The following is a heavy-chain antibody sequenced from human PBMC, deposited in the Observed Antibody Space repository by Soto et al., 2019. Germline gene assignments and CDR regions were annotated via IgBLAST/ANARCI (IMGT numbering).Heavy chain of an antibody. CDR2: INPNSGGT. D-gene: IGHD1-1*01. V-gene: IGHV1-2*06. Sequence: ASVKVSCKASGYISTDYYMHWVRQAPGQELGWMGRINPNSGGTNYAQKFQGRVTMTRDTSISTAYMELNSLASEDTAVYYYARDQNWHDLVWWFDPWGQGTLVTVSS. CDR3: ARDQNWHDLVWWFDP. CDR1: GYISTDYY. J-gene: IGHJ5*02.